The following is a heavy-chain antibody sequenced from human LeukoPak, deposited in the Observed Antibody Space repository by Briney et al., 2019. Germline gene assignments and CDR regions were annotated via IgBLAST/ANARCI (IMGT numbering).Heavy chain of an antibody. CDR2: ISSSSGDI. D-gene: IGHD3-22*01. J-gene: IGHJ4*02. Sequence: PGGSLRLSCAASGFSFSTYSMNWVRQAPGEGPEWVSSISSSSGDIYYGDSVKGRFTISRDNAKNSLYLQMNSLRVEDTAVYFCTVDTDYFEGLGFPRPALNDYWGQGTLVTVSS. CDR3: TVDTDYFEGLGFPRPALNDY. CDR1: GFSFSTYS. V-gene: IGHV3-21*01.